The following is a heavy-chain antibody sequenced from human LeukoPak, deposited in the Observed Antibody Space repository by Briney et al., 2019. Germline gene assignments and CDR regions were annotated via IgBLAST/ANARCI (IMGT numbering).Heavy chain of an antibody. V-gene: IGHV3-21*01. J-gene: IGHJ4*02. CDR2: ISRSSSYI. CDR3: ARGGYGDYGVDY. CDR1: GFTFSTYN. Sequence: GGSLRLSCAASGFTFSTYNMNWARKAPGKGLNWVSSISRSSSYIYYADSVKGRFTISRDNAKNSLYLQMDSLRAEDTAVYYCARGGYGDYGVDYWGQGTLVTVSS. D-gene: IGHD4-17*01.